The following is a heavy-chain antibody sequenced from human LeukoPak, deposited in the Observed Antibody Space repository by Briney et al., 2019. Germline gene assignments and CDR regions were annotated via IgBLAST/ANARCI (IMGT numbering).Heavy chain of an antibody. Sequence: SETLSLTCADYGGSFSGYYWSWIRQPPGKGLEWIGEINHSGSTNYNPSLKSRVTISVDTSKNQFSLKLSSVTAADTAVYYCARAMTYAFDIWGQGTMLTVSS. V-gene: IGHV4-34*01. CDR1: GGSFSGYY. CDR3: ARAMTYAFDI. CDR2: INHSGST. D-gene: IGHD3-22*01. J-gene: IGHJ3*02.